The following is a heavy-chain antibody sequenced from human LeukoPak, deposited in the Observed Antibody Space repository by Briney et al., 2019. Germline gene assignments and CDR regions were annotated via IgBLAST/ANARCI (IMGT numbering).Heavy chain of an antibody. CDR1: GFTFSNYA. CDR3: AKLSAGYSYGYREAYYFDY. Sequence: PGGSLRLSCAASGFTFSNYAMNWVRQAPAKGLEWVSAISSSGGATYYADSVKGRFTISRDNSKNTLYLQMNSLRAEDTAVYYCAKLSAGYSYGYREAYYFDYWGQGTLVTVSS. CDR2: ISSSGGAT. D-gene: IGHD5-18*01. J-gene: IGHJ4*02. V-gene: IGHV3-23*01.